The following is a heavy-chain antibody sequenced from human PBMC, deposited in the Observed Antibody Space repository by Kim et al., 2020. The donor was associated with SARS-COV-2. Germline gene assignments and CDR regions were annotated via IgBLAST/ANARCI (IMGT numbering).Heavy chain of an antibody. V-gene: IGHV4-59*01. Sequence: SETLSRTCTVSGGSISSYYWSWIRQPPGKGLEWNGYIYYSGSTNYNPSLKSRVTISVDTSKNQFSLKLSSVTAADTAVYYCARDNLQVNSDYYYMDVWGQGTTVTVS. CDR2: IYYSGST. J-gene: IGHJ6*03. CDR1: GGSISSYY. CDR3: ARDNLQVNSDYYYMDV. D-gene: IGHD2-21*01.